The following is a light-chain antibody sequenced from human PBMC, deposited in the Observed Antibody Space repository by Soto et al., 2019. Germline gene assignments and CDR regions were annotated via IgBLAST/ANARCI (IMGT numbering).Light chain of an antibody. CDR2: GAS. V-gene: IGKV3-15*01. J-gene: IGKJ1*01. Sequence: EIVMTQSPATLSVSPGERATLSCRASQGVSSSLAWYQQKPGQAPRLLIYGASTRATGVPARFSGSGSETEFTLTISSLQSEDSAVYYCQQYNNWWTFGQGNKVEIK. CDR1: QGVSSS. CDR3: QQYNNWWT.